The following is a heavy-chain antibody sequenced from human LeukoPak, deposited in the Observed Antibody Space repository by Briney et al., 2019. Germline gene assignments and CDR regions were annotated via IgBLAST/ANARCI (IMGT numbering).Heavy chain of an antibody. CDR3: EKGGPDAFDK. CDR1: GFTFSGYG. V-gene: IGHV3-30*18. CDR2: ISSDGTYI. Sequence: PGGSLRLSCAASGFTFSGYGMHWVRQAPGKGLEWVAIISSDGTYINYADSVKGRFTISRDNSKNTLYLQMNSLRLEDTAVYYFEKGGPDAFDKWGQGTMVTVSS. J-gene: IGHJ3*02. D-gene: IGHD2-15*01.